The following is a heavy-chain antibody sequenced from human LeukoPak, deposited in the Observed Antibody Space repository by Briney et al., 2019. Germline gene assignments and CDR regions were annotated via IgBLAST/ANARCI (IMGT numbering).Heavy chain of an antibody. J-gene: IGHJ4*02. CDR3: AKNRGGSYYSGSDY. Sequence: GGSLRLSCPASGFTFSSYAMSWVRQPPGNGLEWVSSISGSGGSTYYADSVKGRFTISRDNSKNTLYLQMNSLRAEDTAVYYCAKNRGGSYYSGSDYWGQGTLVTVSS. D-gene: IGHD1-26*01. CDR1: GFTFSSYA. V-gene: IGHV3-23*01. CDR2: ISGSGGST.